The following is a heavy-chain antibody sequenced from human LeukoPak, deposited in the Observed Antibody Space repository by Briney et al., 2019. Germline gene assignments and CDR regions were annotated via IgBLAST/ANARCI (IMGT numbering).Heavy chain of an antibody. J-gene: IGHJ5*01. Sequence: SETLSLTCSVSGDSISSSPEYWGWIRQPPGKGLEYIGSINYSGSTYYDPSLKGRVTISVDTSKNQFSLKVTSMTAADSAVYYCSRLFVTGVDGRGWFYSWGQGTLVTVSS. CDR1: GDSISSSPEY. CDR2: INYSGST. CDR3: SRLFVTGVDGRGWFYS. D-gene: IGHD1-14*01. V-gene: IGHV4-39*01.